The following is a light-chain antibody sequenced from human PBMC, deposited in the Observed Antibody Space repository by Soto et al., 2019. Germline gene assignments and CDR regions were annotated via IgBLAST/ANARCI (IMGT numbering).Light chain of an antibody. CDR1: SSNIGSNY. CDR3: ASWDDSLSGSAV. Sequence: QSVLTQAPSASGTPGQRVTISCSGSSSNIGSNYVYWYHQLPGTAPKLLIYMDDQRPSGVPDRLSGSKSGTSASLAISGLRSEDEGNYHCASWDDSLSGSAVFGGGTKVTVL. J-gene: IGLJ3*02. V-gene: IGLV1-47*01. CDR2: MDD.